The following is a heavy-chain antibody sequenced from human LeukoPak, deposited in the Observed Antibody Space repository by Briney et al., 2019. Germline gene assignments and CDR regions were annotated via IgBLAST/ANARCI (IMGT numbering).Heavy chain of an antibody. J-gene: IGHJ5*02. Sequence: PSETLSLTCTVSGGSISSYYWSWLRQPPGKGLEWIGYIYYSRSTNYNPSLKSRVTISVDTSKNQFSLKLSSVPAADTAVYYCARVSNWFDPWGQGTLVTVSS. V-gene: IGHV4-59*01. CDR2: IYYSRST. CDR1: GGSISSYY. CDR3: ARVSNWFDP.